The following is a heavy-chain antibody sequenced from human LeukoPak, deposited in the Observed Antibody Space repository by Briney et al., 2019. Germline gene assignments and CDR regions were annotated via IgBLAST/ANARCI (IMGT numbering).Heavy chain of an antibody. V-gene: IGHV3-21*01. CDR3: ARESATAGDFDY. Sequence: GSLRLSCSASGFTFSNYNMNWVPQAPGKGLELVSSISSSSSYIYYADSVKGRFTISRDNAKNSLYLQMNSLRAEDTAVYYCARESATAGDFDYWGQGTLVAVSS. CDR1: GFTFSNYN. D-gene: IGHD1-26*01. CDR2: ISSSSSYI. J-gene: IGHJ4*02.